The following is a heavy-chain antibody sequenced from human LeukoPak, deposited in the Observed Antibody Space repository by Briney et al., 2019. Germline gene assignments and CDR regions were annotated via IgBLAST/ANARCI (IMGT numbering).Heavy chain of an antibody. CDR2: ISYDGSNK. Sequence: GGSPRLSCAASGFTFSSYAMHWVRQVPGKGLEWVAVISYDGSNKYYADSVKGRFTISRDNSKNTLYLQMNSLRAEDTAVYYCASGGGWVFFNWGQGTLVTVSS. D-gene: IGHD6-19*01. V-gene: IGHV3-30-3*01. CDR1: GFTFSSYA. J-gene: IGHJ4*02. CDR3: ASGGGWVFFN.